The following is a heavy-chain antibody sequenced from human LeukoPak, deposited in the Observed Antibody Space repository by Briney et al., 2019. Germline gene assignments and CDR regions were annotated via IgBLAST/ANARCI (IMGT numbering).Heavy chain of an antibody. J-gene: IGHJ6*04. CDR3: ARQRNIESAGSDYYGMDV. D-gene: IGHD6-13*01. Sequence: GESPKTSCRGSGYSFTSYWNGWGRQMPGKGVEWRGIIYGGGSDTRYSPSFEGQVTISADKSISTAYLQWSSLKDSDTAIYYCARQRNIESAGSDYYGMDVWGNGTTVTVSS. CDR1: GYSFTSYW. V-gene: IGHV5-51*01. CDR2: IYGGGSDT.